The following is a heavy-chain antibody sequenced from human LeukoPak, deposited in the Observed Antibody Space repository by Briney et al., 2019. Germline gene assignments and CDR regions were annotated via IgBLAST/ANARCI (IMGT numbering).Heavy chain of an antibody. Sequence: SETLSLTCTVSGGSIDSNAWTWIRQPPGKGLEWIGYIYYSGTTNYNPSLKSRVTMSVDMSKNQFSLKLSSVTAADTAVYYCARRSSSWKNWFDPWGQGTLVTVSS. D-gene: IGHD6-13*01. J-gene: IGHJ5*02. CDR1: GGSIDSNA. V-gene: IGHV4-59*01. CDR2: IYYSGTT. CDR3: ARRSSSWKNWFDP.